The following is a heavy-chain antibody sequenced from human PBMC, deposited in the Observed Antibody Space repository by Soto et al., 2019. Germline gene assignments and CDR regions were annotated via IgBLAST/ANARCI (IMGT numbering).Heavy chain of an antibody. CDR2: IYWNDDK. V-gene: IGHV2-5*01. J-gene: IGHJ4*02. CDR3: AHSLIPNWGSRGAFDY. CDR1: GFSLSTSGVG. D-gene: IGHD7-27*01. Sequence: QITLKESGPTLVKPTQTLTLTCTFSGFSLSTSGVGVGWIRQPPGKALEWLALIYWNDDKRYSPSLKSRITITKDTSKNQVALTMTNMDPVDTATYYCAHSLIPNWGSRGAFDYWGQGTLVTVSS.